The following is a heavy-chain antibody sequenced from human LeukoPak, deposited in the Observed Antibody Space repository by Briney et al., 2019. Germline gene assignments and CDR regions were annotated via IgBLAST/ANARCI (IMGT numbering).Heavy chain of an antibody. CDR1: GFTFDDYA. CDR3: ARPSIAAAGDY. J-gene: IGHJ4*02. CDR2: ISWNSGSI. D-gene: IGHD6-13*01. Sequence: GGSLRLSCAASGFTFDDYAMHWVRQAPGKGLEWVSGISWNSGSIGYADSVKGRFTISRDNAKNSLYLQMNSLRAEDTAVYYCARPSIAAAGDYWGQGTLVTVSS. V-gene: IGHV3-9*01.